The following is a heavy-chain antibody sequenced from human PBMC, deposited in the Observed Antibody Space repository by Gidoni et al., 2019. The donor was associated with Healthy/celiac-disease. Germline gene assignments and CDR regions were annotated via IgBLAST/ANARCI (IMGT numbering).Heavy chain of an antibody. J-gene: IGHJ4*02. CDR1: GFTFSSYA. CDR3: ARTRITIFGVVTGSDY. V-gene: IGHV3-23*01. Sequence: EVQLLESGGGLVQPGGSLRLSCAASGFTFSSYAMSWVRQAPGKGLGWVSAISGSGGSTYYADSVKGRFTISRDNSKNTLYLQMNSLRAEDTAVYYCARTRITIFGVVTGSDYWGQGTLVTVSS. D-gene: IGHD3-3*01. CDR2: ISGSGGST.